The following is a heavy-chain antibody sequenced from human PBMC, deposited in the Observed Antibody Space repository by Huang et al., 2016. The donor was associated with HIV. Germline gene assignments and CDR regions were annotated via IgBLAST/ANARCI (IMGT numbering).Heavy chain of an antibody. V-gene: IGHV1-69*01. Sequence: QVQLVQSGAEVKKPGSSVTVSCKASGGSFRNFAIGGVRQAPGQGLEWMGGIIPTLGTANYAQKFQGRVTIIADESTSTAYMELSSLRSEDTAVYYCATVDYYDTSGPQRGYFDNWGQGTLVTVSS. CDR2: IIPTLGTA. D-gene: IGHD3-22*01. J-gene: IGHJ4*02. CDR1: GGSFRNFA. CDR3: ATVDYYDTSGPQRGYFDN.